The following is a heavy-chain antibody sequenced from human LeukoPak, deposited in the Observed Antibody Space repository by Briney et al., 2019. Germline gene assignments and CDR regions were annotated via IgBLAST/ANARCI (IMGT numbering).Heavy chain of an antibody. CDR2: INPSGGST. Sequence: ASVKVSCKASGYTFTSYYMHWVRQAPGQGLEWTGIINPSGGSTSYAQKFQGRVTMTRDTSTSTVYMELSSLRSEDTAVYYCARVSGDGWHYDYWGQGTLVTVSS. J-gene: IGHJ4*02. V-gene: IGHV1-46*01. CDR3: ARVSGDGWHYDY. CDR1: GYTFTSYY. D-gene: IGHD5-24*01.